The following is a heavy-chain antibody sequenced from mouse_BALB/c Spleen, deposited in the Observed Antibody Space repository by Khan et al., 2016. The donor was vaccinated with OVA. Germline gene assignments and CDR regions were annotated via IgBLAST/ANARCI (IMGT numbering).Heavy chain of an antibody. CDR3: ARSTYRYACAY. V-gene: IGHV3-8*02. CDR2: MIYSGNT. Sequence: EVQLQESGPSLVKPSQTLSLTCSVTGDFITSGYWSWIRKFPGNKLEYMGYMIYSGNTYYNPSLKSRLSITRHTSKNQYYLQLNSVTTEDTATYYCARSTYRYACAYWGQGTLVTVSA. D-gene: IGHD2-14*01. CDR1: GDFITSGY. J-gene: IGHJ3*01.